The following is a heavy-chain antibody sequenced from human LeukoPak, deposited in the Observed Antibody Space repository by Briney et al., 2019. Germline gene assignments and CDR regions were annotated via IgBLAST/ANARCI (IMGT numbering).Heavy chain of an antibody. V-gene: IGHV4-59*01. Sequence: SESLSLTCTVSGGSISSYYWSWIRQPPGKGLEWIGYIYYSESTNYNPSLKSRVTISVDTSKNQFSLKLSSVTAADTAVYYCARLASGYSSSSWAHYFDYWGQGTLVTVSS. CDR1: GGSISSYY. D-gene: IGHD6-13*01. J-gene: IGHJ4*02. CDR2: IYYSEST. CDR3: ARLASGYSSSSWAHYFDY.